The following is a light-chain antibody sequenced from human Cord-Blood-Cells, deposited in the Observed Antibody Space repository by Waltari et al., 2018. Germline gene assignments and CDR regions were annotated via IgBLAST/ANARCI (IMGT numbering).Light chain of an antibody. CDR3: AAWDDSLNGPV. CDR2: SNN. Sequence: QSVLTQPRSASGTPGQTVTISCSGSSSNIGTNTVNWYQQHPGTAPKLLYYSNNQRPPRVPDRFSGSTSGTSASLAISGLQSEDEADYYCAAWDDSLNGPVFGGGTKLTVL. CDR1: SSNIGTNT. J-gene: IGLJ3*02. V-gene: IGLV1-44*01.